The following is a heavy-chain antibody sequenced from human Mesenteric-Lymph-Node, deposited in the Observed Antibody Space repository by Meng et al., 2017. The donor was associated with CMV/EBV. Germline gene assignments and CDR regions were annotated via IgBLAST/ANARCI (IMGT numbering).Heavy chain of an antibody. Sequence: GESLKISCAASGFSFTTYAMGWVRQAPGKGLEWLSSISGSGSSKFHADSVRGRFTMSRDNSKNALYMQMNSLTTEDTAIYYCARAYYDFWTGYPGCAFDLWGQGTMVTVSS. CDR1: GFSFTTYA. V-gene: IGHV3-23*01. CDR3: ARAYYDFWTGYPGCAFDL. J-gene: IGHJ3*01. CDR2: ISGSGSSK. D-gene: IGHD3-3*01.